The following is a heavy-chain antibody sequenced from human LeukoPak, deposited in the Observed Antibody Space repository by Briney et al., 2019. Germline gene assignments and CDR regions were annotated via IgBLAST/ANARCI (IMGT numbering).Heavy chain of an antibody. V-gene: IGHV3-30*04. CDR2: MSFDGSNK. CDR1: GFTFSSYA. D-gene: IGHD5-18*01. J-gene: IGHJ6*02. Sequence: GGSLRLSCAASGFTFSSYAMHWVRQAPGKGLEWVALMSFDGSNKYYADSVKGRYTISRDNSKNTLYLQMNSLRAEDTAVYYCAREIQPMSYYGMDVWGQGTTVTVSS. CDR3: AREIQPMSYYGMDV.